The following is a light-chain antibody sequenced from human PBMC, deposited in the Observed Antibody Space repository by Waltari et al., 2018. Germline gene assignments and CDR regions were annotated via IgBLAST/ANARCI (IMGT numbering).Light chain of an antibody. Sequence: EIVFTQSPATLSLSPGERATLSCRASQSVSNYLAWYQQTPGQAPRLLIYDASKRAIGIPAMFSGSWSGKDFTLTIRSLEHEDFAVYYSQQRSHPFAFGPGTKVDIK. CDR3: QQRSHPFA. J-gene: IGKJ3*01. V-gene: IGKV3-11*01. CDR1: QSVSNY. CDR2: DAS.